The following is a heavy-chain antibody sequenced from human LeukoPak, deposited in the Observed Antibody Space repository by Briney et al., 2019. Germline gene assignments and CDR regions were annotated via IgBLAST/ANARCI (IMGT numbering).Heavy chain of an antibody. CDR3: AREGDRYCSSTSCYEYNWFDP. J-gene: IGHJ5*02. Sequence: ASVKVSCKASGYTFTSYDINWVRQATGQGLEWMGWMNPNSGNSGYAQKFQGRVTMTRNTSISTAYMELSSLRSEDTAVYYCAREGDRYCSSTSCYEYNWFDPWGQGTLITVSS. V-gene: IGHV1-8*01. D-gene: IGHD2-2*01. CDR1: GYTFTSYD. CDR2: MNPNSGNS.